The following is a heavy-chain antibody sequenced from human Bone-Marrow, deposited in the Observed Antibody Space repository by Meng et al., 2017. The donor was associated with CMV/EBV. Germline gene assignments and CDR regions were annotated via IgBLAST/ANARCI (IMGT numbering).Heavy chain of an antibody. CDR1: CGSFSVDY. Sequence: HVMLLACGVGLLTTWATLSLTGAVYCGSFSVDYWSWLRQSAGKGLGWIGEINNSGRTNYNPYLNSRDKKAVETSKNQFSLKLRSVTAADTAVYYCARGVDYYDSSGYYYWGQGTLVTVSS. J-gene: IGHJ4*02. CDR3: ARGVDYYDSSGYYY. V-gene: IGHV4-34*02. CDR2: INNSGRT. D-gene: IGHD3-22*01.